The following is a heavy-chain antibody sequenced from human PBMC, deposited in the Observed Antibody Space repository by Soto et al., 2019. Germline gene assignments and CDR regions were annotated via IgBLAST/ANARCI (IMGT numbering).Heavy chain of an antibody. CDR3: ARGSHVYYYYTDV. Sequence: PVGCMRLSCAASGFTVSDYYMSWTRKAPGKGMNWIEYISSRGSNIYYADSVKSPFTIPRENAKTSPYLQMNSLRDEDPALYYCARGSHVYYYYTDVWGKGTTVTVS. V-gene: IGHV3-11*01. D-gene: IGHD3-10*01. CDR1: GFTVSDYY. J-gene: IGHJ6*03. CDR2: ISSRGSNI.